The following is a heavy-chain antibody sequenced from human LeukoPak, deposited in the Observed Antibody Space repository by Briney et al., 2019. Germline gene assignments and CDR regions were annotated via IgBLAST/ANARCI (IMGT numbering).Heavy chain of an antibody. CDR1: GFTFSSYG. D-gene: IGHD5-18*01. J-gene: IGHJ4*02. CDR3: ARVRYNSGYIFDS. V-gene: IGHV3-30*03. CDR2: ISYDGSNK. Sequence: PGGSLRLSCAASGFTFSSYGMHWVRQAPGKGLEWVAVISYDGSNKYYADSVKGRFTISRDNSKNTLYLQMNSLRAEDTAVYYCARVRYNSGYIFDSWGQGTLVAVSS.